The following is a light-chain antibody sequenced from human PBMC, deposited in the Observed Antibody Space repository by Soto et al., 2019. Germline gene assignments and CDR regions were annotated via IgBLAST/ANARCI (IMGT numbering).Light chain of an antibody. CDR2: DAS. J-gene: IGKJ5*01. CDR3: QQRSNWPIT. V-gene: IGKV3-11*01. CDR1: QSVSKY. Sequence: EIVLTQSPATLSLSPGERVTLSCRTSQSVSKYFAWYQQKPGRAPRLLIYDASSRATGIPARFIGSGSGTDFTLTISSLEPEDFAIYYCQQRSNWPITFGQATRLVIK.